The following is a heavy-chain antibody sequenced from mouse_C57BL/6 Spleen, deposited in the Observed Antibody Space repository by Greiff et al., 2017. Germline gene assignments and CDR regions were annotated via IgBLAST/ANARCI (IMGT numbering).Heavy chain of an antibody. Sequence: QVHVKQPGAELVKPGASVKLSCKASGYTFTSYWMHWVKQRPGQGLEWIGMIHPNSGSTNYNEKFKSKATLTVDKSSSTAYMQLSSLTSEDSAVYYGARGKNDGKWFAYWGQGTLVTVSA. J-gene: IGHJ3*01. V-gene: IGHV1-64*01. D-gene: IGHD2-12*01. CDR3: ARGKNDGKWFAY. CDR1: GYTFTSYW. CDR2: IHPNSGST.